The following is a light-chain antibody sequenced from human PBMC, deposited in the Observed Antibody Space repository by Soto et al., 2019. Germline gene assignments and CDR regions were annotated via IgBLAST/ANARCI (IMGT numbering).Light chain of an antibody. J-gene: IGLJ1*01. CDR2: DVS. Sequence: QSALTQPRSVSGSPGQSVTISCTGTSSDVGGYNYVSWYQQHPGKAPKLMIYDVSKRPSGVPDRFSGSKSGNTASLTISRLQAEDEDDYYCCSYAGRSTYVFGTGTKLTVL. CDR1: SSDVGGYNY. V-gene: IGLV2-11*01. CDR3: CSYAGRSTYV.